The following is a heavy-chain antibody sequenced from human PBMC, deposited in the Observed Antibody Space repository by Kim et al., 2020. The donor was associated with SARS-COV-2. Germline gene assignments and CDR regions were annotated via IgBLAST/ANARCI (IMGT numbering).Heavy chain of an antibody. J-gene: IGHJ6*02. Sequence: SVKVSCKASGGTFSSYAISWVRQAPGQGLEWMGGIIPIFGTANYAQKFQGRVTITADESTSTAYMELSSLRSEDTAVYYCARSSGSYHSGYYYGMDVWGQGTTVTVSS. D-gene: IGHD1-26*01. CDR3: ARSSGSYHSGYYYGMDV. CDR1: GGTFSSYA. V-gene: IGHV1-69*13. CDR2: IIPIFGTA.